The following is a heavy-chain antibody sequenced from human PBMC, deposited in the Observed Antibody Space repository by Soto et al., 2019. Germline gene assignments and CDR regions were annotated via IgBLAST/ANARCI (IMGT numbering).Heavy chain of an antibody. Sequence: SETLSLTCTVSGGSISSYYWSWIRQPPGKGLEWIGYIYYSGSTNYNPSLKSRVTISVDTSKNQFSLKLSSVTAADTAVYYCARVGREGQWPKSFDYWGQGTLVTVSS. V-gene: IGHV4-59*01. CDR1: GGSISSYY. D-gene: IGHD6-19*01. J-gene: IGHJ4*02. CDR2: IYYSGST. CDR3: ARVGREGQWPKSFDY.